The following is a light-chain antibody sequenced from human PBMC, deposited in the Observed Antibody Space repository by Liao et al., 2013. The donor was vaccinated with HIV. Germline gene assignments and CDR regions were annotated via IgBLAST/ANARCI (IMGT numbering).Light chain of an antibody. Sequence: SFVLTQPPSVSVAPGKTASITCGGSNIGSKSVHWYQQKPGQAPVLVIFYDSDRPSGIPERFSGSNSGNTATLTISGTQAMDEADYYCQAWDTSTVVFGTGTKVSVL. CDR1: NIGSKS. CDR2: YDS. V-gene: IGLV3-21*01. CDR3: QAWDTSTVV. J-gene: IGLJ1*01.